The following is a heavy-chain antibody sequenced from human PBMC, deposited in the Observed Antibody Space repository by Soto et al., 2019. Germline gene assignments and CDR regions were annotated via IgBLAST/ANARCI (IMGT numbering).Heavy chain of an antibody. D-gene: IGHD2-2*01. J-gene: IGHJ6*02. CDR3: PRALYITSLNNSYGMDV. CDR2: IWYDGSNK. Sequence: GGSLRLSCAASGFTLSSYGMHWVRKAPGKGMEWVAVIWYDGSNKYYADSVKGRFTVSRDNSKNTLYLQMNSLRAEDTAVYYCPRALYITSLNNSYGMDVWGQGTTVTVSS. CDR1: GFTLSSYG. V-gene: IGHV3-33*01.